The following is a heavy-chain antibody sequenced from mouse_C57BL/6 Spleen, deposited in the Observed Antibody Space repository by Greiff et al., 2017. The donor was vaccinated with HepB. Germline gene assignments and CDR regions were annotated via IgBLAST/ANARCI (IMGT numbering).Heavy chain of an antibody. CDR1: GFTFSSYA. CDR2: ISSGGDYI. CDR3: TRDGDSSGYSPYYAMDY. Sequence: EVKVVESGEGLVKPGGSLKLSCAASGFTFSSYAMSWVRQTPEKRLEWVAYISSGGDYIYYADTVKCRFTISRDNARNTLYLQMSSLKSEDTAMYYCTRDGDSSGYSPYYAMDYWGQGTSVTVSS. D-gene: IGHD3-2*02. V-gene: IGHV5-9-1*02. J-gene: IGHJ4*01.